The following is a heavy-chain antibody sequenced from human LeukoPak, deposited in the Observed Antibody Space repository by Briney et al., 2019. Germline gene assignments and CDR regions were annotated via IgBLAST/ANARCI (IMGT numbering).Heavy chain of an antibody. J-gene: IGHJ4*02. CDR2: IYDSGST. Sequence: SETLSLPCTGSGGSISRYYWSWIRQPPGKGLEGVGYIYDSGSTSYNPSLKSRVTISVDTSKNLFSLKVTSVTAADTAVYYCARSKDILTGYCFDYWGQGTLVTVSS. CDR3: ARSKDILTGYCFDY. CDR1: GGSISRYY. D-gene: IGHD3-9*01. V-gene: IGHV4-59*01.